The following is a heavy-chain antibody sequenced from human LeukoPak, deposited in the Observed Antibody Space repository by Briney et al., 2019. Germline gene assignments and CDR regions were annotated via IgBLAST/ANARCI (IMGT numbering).Heavy chain of an antibody. CDR1: GYTFTGYY. V-gene: IGHV1-2*02. J-gene: IGHJ4*02. CDR3: ARVPPESSAKLFSFDF. Sequence: GASVKVSCKVSGYTFTGYYVHWVRQAPGQGLEWMAWINPNSGGANYAQKFQGRVTMTRDTSISTVYMELSSLRSDDTALYYCARVPPESSAKLFSFDFWGQGTLVTVSS. D-gene: IGHD6-25*01. CDR2: INPNSGGA.